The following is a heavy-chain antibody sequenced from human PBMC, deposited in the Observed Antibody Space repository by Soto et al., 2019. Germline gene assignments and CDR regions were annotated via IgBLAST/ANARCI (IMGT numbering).Heavy chain of an antibody. CDR2: VYHRGTT. CDR3: ALGGYNYGRPFDF. V-gene: IGHV4-59*01. CDR1: GASTSNYH. D-gene: IGHD5-18*01. J-gene: IGHJ4*02. Sequence: PSETLSLTCSVSGASTSNYHYSWIRQSPGKGLEWIGYVYHRGTTHYTPSLKSRVNMSVDTSTNEFYLKLKSVTAADTAVYYCALGGYNYGRPFDFWGQGTLVTVSS.